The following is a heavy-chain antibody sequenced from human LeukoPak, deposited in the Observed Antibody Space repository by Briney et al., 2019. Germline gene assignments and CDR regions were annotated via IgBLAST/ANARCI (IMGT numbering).Heavy chain of an antibody. Sequence: GGSLRLSCTTSGFTFRDYAMSWVRQAPGRGLEWVGFIRSKLYGGTAEYAASVKGRFTISRDDSKSIAYLQLDSLKTEDTAMYYCIRVNYYSTSAFLDYWGQGTLVTVSS. D-gene: IGHD3-22*01. CDR2: IRSKLYGGTA. CDR1: GFTFRDYA. V-gene: IGHV3-49*04. J-gene: IGHJ4*02. CDR3: IRVNYYSTSAFLDY.